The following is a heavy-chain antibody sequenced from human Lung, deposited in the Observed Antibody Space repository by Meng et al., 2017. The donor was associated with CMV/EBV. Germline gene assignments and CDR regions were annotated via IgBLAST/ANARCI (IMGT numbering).Heavy chain of an antibody. J-gene: IGHJ4*02. CDR1: DGSIRSSSYY. Sequence: SETLSLXCTVSDGSIRSSSYYWGWIRQPPGKGLDWIGNIYYTGSSYYNPSLKSRVTISVDTSKNRFSLNLSSVTAADTAVYYCARYGDIVGATGFDYWGQGTLVTVSS. V-gene: IGHV4-39*01. CDR3: ARYGDIVGATGFDY. D-gene: IGHD1-26*01. CDR2: IYYTGSS.